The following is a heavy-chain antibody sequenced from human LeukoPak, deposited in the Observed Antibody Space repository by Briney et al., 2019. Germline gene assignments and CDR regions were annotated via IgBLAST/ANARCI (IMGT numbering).Heavy chain of an antibody. CDR2: IYPGDSDT. CDR3: ARRGSDDSSGYYPFDY. D-gene: IGHD3-22*01. Sequence: GESLKISCKGSGYSFTSYWIGWVRQMPGKGLEWMGIIYPGDSDTRYSPSFQGQVTISADKSISTAYLQWSSLKASDTAMYYCARRGSDDSSGYYPFDYWGQGTLVTVPS. V-gene: IGHV5-51*01. CDR1: GYSFTSYW. J-gene: IGHJ4*02.